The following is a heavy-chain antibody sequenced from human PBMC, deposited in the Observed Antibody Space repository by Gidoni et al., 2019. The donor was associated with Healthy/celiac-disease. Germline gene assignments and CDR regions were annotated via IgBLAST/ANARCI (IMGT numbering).Heavy chain of an antibody. V-gene: IGHV4-34*01. J-gene: IGHJ4*02. CDR2: INHSGRT. CDR3: ARAQESIAAAGTPYFDY. Sequence: QVQLQQWGAGLLKPSETLSLPCAVYGGSFSGYYWSWIRQPPGKGLEWIGEINHSGRTNYNPSLKRRVTRSVDTSKNQCSLKLSSVTAADTAVYYCARAQESIAAAGTPYFDYWGQGTLVTVSS. CDR1: GGSFSGYY. D-gene: IGHD6-13*01.